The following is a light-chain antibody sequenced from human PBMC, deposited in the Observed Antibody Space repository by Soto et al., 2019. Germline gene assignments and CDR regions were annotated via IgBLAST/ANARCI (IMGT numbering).Light chain of an antibody. V-gene: IGKV1-5*03. CDR3: QQYNSYPLT. CDR1: QSISIW. J-gene: IGKJ4*02. CDR2: KAS. Sequence: DILMTQSPSTLSSSVGDRVTITCRASQSISIWLAWYQQKPGKAPKLLIYKASSLESGVPARFSGSGSGTEFTLTISSLQPDDFAAYYCQQYNSYPLTFGGGTKMEIK.